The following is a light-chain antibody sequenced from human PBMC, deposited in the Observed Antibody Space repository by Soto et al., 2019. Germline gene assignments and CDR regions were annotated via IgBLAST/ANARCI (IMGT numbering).Light chain of an antibody. J-gene: IGLJ2*01. Sequence: QSVLTQPPSVSAAPGQTVTISCSGSSSNIGKNYVCWYQRLPGSAPKLLIYEDNKRPSGIPDRFSGSKSGTSATLGISGLQTGDEADYYCGTWDSSLSSGPVTFGGGTKLTVL. CDR3: GTWDSSLSSGPVT. CDR1: SSNIGKNY. CDR2: EDN. V-gene: IGLV1-51*02.